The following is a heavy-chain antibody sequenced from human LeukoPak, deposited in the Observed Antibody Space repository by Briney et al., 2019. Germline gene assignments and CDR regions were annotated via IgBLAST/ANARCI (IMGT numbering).Heavy chain of an antibody. D-gene: IGHD2/OR15-2a*01. CDR3: AKTPPPWTFGGMDV. CDR1: GFTLSSYA. CDR2: ISGSGGST. Sequence: GSLRLSCAASGFTLSSYAMSWVRQASGEGLEWVSAISGSGGSTYYADSVKGRFTISRDNPKNTLYLQMNSLRAEDTAVYYCAKTPPPWTFGGMDVWGQGTTVTVSS. J-gene: IGHJ6*02. V-gene: IGHV3-23*01.